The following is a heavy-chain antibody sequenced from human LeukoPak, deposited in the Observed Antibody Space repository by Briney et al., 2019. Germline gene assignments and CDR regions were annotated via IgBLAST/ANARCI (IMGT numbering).Heavy chain of an antibody. D-gene: IGHD4-17*01. J-gene: IGHJ4*02. CDR3: ARGPTTVTRAFDY. CDR2: IYTSGST. CDR1: GGSITTYY. Sequence: PSETLSLTCTVSGGSITTYYWSWVRQPAGKGLEWIGHIYTSGSTNYNPSLKSRVTMSVDTSKNQFSLKLSSVTAADTAVYYCARGPTTVTRAFDYWGQGTLVTVSS. V-gene: IGHV4-4*07.